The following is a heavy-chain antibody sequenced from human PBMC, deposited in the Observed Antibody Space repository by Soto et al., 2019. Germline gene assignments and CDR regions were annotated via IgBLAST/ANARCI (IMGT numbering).Heavy chain of an antibody. J-gene: IGHJ5*02. CDR2: ISAYTGNT. CDR3: AGGGITGMGWFDP. D-gene: IGHD1-20*01. CDR1: GYTFNNFG. Sequence: QVQLVQSGAEVKKPGASVKVSCKASGYTFNNFGINWVRQAPGQGLEWMGWISAYTGNTNYAQKLQGRVTMTTDTCTNTVYMELRSRRSDDTAVYYCAGGGITGMGWFDPWGQGTLVTVSS. V-gene: IGHV1-18*01.